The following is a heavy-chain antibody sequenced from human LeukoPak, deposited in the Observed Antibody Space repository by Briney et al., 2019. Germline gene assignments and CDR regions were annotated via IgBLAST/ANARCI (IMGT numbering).Heavy chain of an antibody. CDR1: GITLSNYG. CDR2: ISGSGGRT. Sequence: GGSLRLSCAVSGITLSNYGMSWVRQAPGKGLEWVAGISGSGGRTNYAASVKGRFTISRDNSKNTLYLQMNSLRAEDTAVYYCANVGPLRGTTIPYYYGMDVWGQGTTVTVSS. V-gene: IGHV3-23*01. D-gene: IGHD1-7*01. CDR3: ANVGPLRGTTIPYYYGMDV. J-gene: IGHJ6*02.